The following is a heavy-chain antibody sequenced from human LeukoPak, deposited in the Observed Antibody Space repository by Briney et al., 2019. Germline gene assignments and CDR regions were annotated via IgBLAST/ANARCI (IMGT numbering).Heavy chain of an antibody. D-gene: IGHD5-18*01. J-gene: IGHJ4*02. CDR2: IYYSGST. CDR3: ARESVDTAMATTASHHLVDY. V-gene: IGHV4-34*01. Sequence: SETLSLTCAVYGGSFSGYYWGWIRQPPGKGLEWIGSIYYSGSTYYNPSLKSRVTISADTSKNQFSLKLSSVTAADTAVYYCARESVDTAMATTASHHLVDYWGQGTLVTVSS. CDR1: GGSFSGYY.